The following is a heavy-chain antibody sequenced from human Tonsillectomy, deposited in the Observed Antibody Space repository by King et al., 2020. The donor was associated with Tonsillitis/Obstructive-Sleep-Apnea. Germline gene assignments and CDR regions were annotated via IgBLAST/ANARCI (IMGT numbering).Heavy chain of an antibody. J-gene: IGHJ4*02. V-gene: IGHV1-69*12. D-gene: IGHD2-2*01. CDR1: GGTFSSDA. Sequence: QLVQSGAEVKKPGSSVKVSCKASGGTFSSDAITWVRQAPGQGLEWMGGIIPIFDTANYAQKFQGRVTITADESTSTAYMELSSLRSEDTAVYYCARGAKGYCSSTTCAQPLDYWGQGTLVIVSS. CDR3: ARGAKGYCSSTTCAQPLDY. CDR2: IIPIFDTA.